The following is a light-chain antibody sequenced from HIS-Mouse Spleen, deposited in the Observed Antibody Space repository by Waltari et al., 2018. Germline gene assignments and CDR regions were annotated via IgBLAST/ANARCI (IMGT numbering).Light chain of an antibody. V-gene: IGKV1-5*03. CDR2: QAC. Sequence: DIQMTQSPSTLSASVGERVTITCRASQSISSWSAWYQQKPGNAPKLLIYQACSLERGVPSSFSGSGSGTEFTLTISSLQPDDFATYYCQQYNSYSPTFGQGTKVEIK. CDR3: QQYNSYSPT. CDR1: QSISSW. J-gene: IGKJ1*01.